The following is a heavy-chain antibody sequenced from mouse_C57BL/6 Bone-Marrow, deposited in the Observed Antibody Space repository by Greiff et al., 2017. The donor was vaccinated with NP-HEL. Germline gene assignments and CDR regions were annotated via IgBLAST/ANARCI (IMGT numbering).Heavy chain of an antibody. D-gene: IGHD2-4*01. V-gene: IGHV5-4*01. J-gene: IGHJ4*01. Sequence: EVQLVESGGGLVKPGGSLKLSCAASGFTFSSYAMSWVRQTPEKRLEWVATISDGGSYTYYPDNVQGRFTISRDNAKNNLYLQMSHLKSEDTAMYYCARVDYYYAMDYWGQGTSVTVSS. CDR3: ARVDYYYAMDY. CDR1: GFTFSSYA. CDR2: ISDGGSYT.